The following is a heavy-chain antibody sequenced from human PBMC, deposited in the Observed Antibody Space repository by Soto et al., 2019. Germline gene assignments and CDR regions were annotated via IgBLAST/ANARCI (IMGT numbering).Heavy chain of an antibody. J-gene: IGHJ6*02. CDR2: ISYDGSNK. CDR1: GYTFTSYY. D-gene: IGHD6-6*01. CDR3: ARDRTLTLRYSSSFGYYYGMDV. V-gene: IGHV3-30-3*01. Sequence: SCKASGYTFTSYYMHWVRQAPGKGLEWVAVISYDGSNKYYADSVKGRFTISRDNSKNTLYLQMNSLRAEDTAVYYCARDRTLTLRYSSSFGYYYGMDVWGQGTTVTVSS.